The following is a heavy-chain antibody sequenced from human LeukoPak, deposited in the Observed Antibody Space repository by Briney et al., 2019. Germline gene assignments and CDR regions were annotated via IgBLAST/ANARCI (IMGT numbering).Heavy chain of an antibody. CDR2: IIPIFGTA. J-gene: IGHJ4*02. Sequence: SVKVSCKASGGTFSSYAISWVRQAPGQGLEWMGGIIPIFGTANYAQKFQDRVTITTDESTSTAYMELSSLRSEDTAVYYCATRITDSGSSHIDYWGQGTLVTVSS. CDR1: GGTFSSYA. CDR3: ATRITDSGSSHIDY. D-gene: IGHD1-26*01. V-gene: IGHV1-69*05.